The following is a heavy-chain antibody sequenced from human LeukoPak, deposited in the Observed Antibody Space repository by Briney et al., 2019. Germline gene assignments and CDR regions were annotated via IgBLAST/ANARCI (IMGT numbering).Heavy chain of an antibody. J-gene: IGHJ4*02. CDR1: GGSINSYY. Sequence: SETLSLTCTVCGGSINSYYWSCIRQPPGKGLEWIGYIYYSGSTNYNPSLKSRVTISVDTSKNQFSLKLRSVTAADTAVYYCASARDMRLDYWGQGTLVTVSS. CDR3: ASARDMRLDY. V-gene: IGHV4-59*01. CDR2: IYYSGST. D-gene: IGHD2-15*01.